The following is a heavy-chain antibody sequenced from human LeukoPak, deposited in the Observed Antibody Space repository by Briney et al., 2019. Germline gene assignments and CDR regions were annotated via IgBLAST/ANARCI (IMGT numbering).Heavy chain of an antibody. CDR1: GFTFSSYS. CDR2: ISSSSSYI. J-gene: IGHJ4*02. Sequence: GGSLRLSCAASGFTFSSYSMNWVRQAPGKGLEWVSSISSSSSYIHYADSVKGRFTISRDNSKNTLYLQMNSLRAEDTAVYYCAKDLIAARTLYYWGQGTLVTVSS. CDR3: AKDLIAARTLYY. V-gene: IGHV3-21*04. D-gene: IGHD6-6*01.